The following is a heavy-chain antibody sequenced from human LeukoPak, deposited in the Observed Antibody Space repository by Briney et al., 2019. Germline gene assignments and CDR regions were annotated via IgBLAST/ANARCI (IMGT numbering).Heavy chain of an antibody. CDR3: AKAYYGDYYDY. CDR1: GFTFSDYY. Sequence: PGGSLRLSCAASGFTFSDYYMSWIRQAPGKGLEWVSYISSSSSYTNYADSVKGRFTISRDNAKNSLYLQMNSLRAEDTAVYYCAKAYYGDYYDYWGQGTLVTVSS. J-gene: IGHJ4*02. CDR2: ISSSSSYT. V-gene: IGHV3-11*03. D-gene: IGHD3-3*01.